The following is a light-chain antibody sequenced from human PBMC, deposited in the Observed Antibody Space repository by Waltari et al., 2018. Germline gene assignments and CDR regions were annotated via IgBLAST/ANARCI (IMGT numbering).Light chain of an antibody. CDR3: QQTYSTLALT. J-gene: IGKJ4*01. Sequence: EIVLTQSPGTLSLSPGERATLSCRASQSVSRALAWYQQNPGQAPRLLIYAASSLQSGVPSRFSGSGSGTDFTLTISGLQPEDFATYYCQQTYSTLALTFGGGTKVQIK. CDR1: QSVSRA. V-gene: IGKV3-11*01. CDR2: AAS.